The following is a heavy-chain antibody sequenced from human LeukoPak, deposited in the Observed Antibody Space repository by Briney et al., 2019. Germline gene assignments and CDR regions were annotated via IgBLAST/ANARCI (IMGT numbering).Heavy chain of an antibody. D-gene: IGHD2-2*01. Sequence: LAGGSLRLSCAASGFTFSSYAMSWVRQAPGKGLEWVSHISGSSGSIYYADSAKGRFTISRDNSKNTLYLQLNSLRAGDTATYYCAKGPPFCSSTTCSLFEYWGQGTLVTVSS. J-gene: IGHJ4*02. CDR2: ISGSSGSI. CDR1: GFTFSSYA. CDR3: AKGPPFCSSTTCSLFEY. V-gene: IGHV3-23*01.